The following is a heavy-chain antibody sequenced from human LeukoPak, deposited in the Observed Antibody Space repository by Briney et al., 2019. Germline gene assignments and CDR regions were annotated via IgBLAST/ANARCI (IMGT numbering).Heavy chain of an antibody. CDR1: GFTFSSYW. D-gene: IGHD3-3*01. CDR3: ARDAFSRISVFGVVSDAFDI. CDR2: IKQGGGEK. Sequence: GGSLRLSCAASGFTFSSYWMSWVRQAPGKGPEWVANIKQGGGEKYYVDSVKGRFTISRDNAKNSLYLQMNSLRAEDTAVYYCARDAFSRISVFGVVSDAFDIWGQGTMVTVSS. V-gene: IGHV3-7*01. J-gene: IGHJ3*02.